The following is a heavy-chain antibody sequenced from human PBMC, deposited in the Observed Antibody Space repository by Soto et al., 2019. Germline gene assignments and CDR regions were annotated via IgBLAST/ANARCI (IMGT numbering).Heavy chain of an antibody. CDR2: INHSGST. CDR3: ASSSRIWGSYRIDY. D-gene: IGHD3-16*02. V-gene: IGHV4-34*01. CDR1: GGSFSGYY. J-gene: IGHJ4*02. Sequence: SETLSLTCAVYGGSFSGYYWSWIRQPPGKGLERIGEINHSGSTNYNPSLKSRVTISVDTSKNQFSLKLSSVTAADTAVYYCASSSRIWGSYRIDYWGQGTLVTVSS.